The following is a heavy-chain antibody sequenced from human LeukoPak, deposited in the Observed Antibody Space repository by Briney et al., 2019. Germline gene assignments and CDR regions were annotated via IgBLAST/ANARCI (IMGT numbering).Heavy chain of an antibody. CDR1: GFTFSSYA. Sequence: GGSLRPSCAASGFTFSSYAMSWVSQAPGKWMEWVSGISASGGSTYYADSVKGRFTISRDSSKNTLYLQMNSLRAEDTAVYYCTRHYEGRPEYFQHWGQGTLVTVSS. D-gene: IGHD3-16*01. CDR2: ISASGGST. CDR3: TRHYEGRPEYFQH. V-gene: IGHV3-23*01. J-gene: IGHJ1*01.